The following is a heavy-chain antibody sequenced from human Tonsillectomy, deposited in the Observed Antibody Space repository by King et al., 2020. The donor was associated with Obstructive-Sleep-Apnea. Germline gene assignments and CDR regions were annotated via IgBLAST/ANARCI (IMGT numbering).Heavy chain of an antibody. CDR3: AKDLRVFAYFIFSSSWYVFDY. Sequence: VQLVESGGGLVQPGGSLTLSCVASGFTFSSYAMNWVRQTPGKGLEWVSTISGSGGNTYYADSVKGRVSISRDNSKNTLYLQMHSLRAEDAAIYYCAKDLRVFAYFIFSSSWYVFDYWGQETLVTVSS. CDR1: GFTFSSYA. D-gene: IGHD6-13*01. V-gene: IGHV3-23*04. CDR2: ISGSGGNT. J-gene: IGHJ4*02.